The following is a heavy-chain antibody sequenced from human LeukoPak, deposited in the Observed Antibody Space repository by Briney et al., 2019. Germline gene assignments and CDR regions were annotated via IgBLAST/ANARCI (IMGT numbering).Heavy chain of an antibody. CDR3: VRSLYYYGSGSFDI. V-gene: IGHV4-59*01. CDR2: IYYSGSN. CDR1: GGSISSYY. Sequence: SETLSLTCTVSGGSISSYYWNWIRQPPGKGLEWIGYIYYSGSNNYNPSLKSRVTISVDTSKNQFSLKLSSVTAADTAVYYCVRSLYYYGSGSFDIWGQGTMVIVSS. D-gene: IGHD3-10*01. J-gene: IGHJ3*02.